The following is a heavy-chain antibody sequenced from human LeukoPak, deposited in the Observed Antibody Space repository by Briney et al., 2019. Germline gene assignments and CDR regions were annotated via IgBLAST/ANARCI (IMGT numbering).Heavy chain of an antibody. CDR3: AKDNCSSTSCYLGAFDY. D-gene: IGHD2-2*01. J-gene: IGHJ4*02. Sequence: GGSLRLSCAASGFTFSSYAMSWVRQAPGKGLEWVSAISGSGGSTYYADSVKGRFTISRDNSKNTLYLQTNSLRAEDTAVYYCAKDNCSSTSCYLGAFDYWGQGTLVTVSS. CDR2: ISGSGGST. CDR1: GFTFSSYA. V-gene: IGHV3-23*01.